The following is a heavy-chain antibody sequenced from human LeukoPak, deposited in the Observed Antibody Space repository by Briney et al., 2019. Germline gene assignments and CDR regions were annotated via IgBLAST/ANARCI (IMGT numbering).Heavy chain of an antibody. CDR1: GFTVRKEY. Sequence: PGGSLRLSCAASGFTVRKEYMTWVRQAPGKGLEWVSVVYIGGGTYYADAVSGRFTTSIDNSGDALFLQMNRLRADDMAVYYCAKAGPSDRPRYFDYWGQGTLVTVSS. D-gene: IGHD6-19*01. CDR3: AKAGPSDRPRYFDY. CDR2: VYIGGGT. J-gene: IGHJ4*02. V-gene: IGHV3-66*01.